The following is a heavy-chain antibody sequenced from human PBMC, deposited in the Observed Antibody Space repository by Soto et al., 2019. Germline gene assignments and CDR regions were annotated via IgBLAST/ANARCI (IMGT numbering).Heavy chain of an antibody. CDR1: GFTFIYAW. J-gene: IGHJ4*02. CDR2: IRSKTSGEIR. V-gene: IGHV3-15*01. D-gene: IGHD3-3*01. Sequence: EVQVVGTGGGLVKPGESLRLSCAASGFTFIYAWMTWVRQAPGKGLEWVGRIRSKTSGEIRDYAAPVKGRFTISRDDSTNTVYLQMNSLKTEDTAVYYCVIDISESGVGELDHWGQGTQVTVSS. CDR3: VIDISESGVGELDH.